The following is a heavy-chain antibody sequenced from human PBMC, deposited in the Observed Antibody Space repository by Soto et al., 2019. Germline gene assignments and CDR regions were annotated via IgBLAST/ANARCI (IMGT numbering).Heavy chain of an antibody. J-gene: IGHJ6*02. CDR1: GYTFTSYY. Sequence: QVQLVQSGAEVKKPGASVKVSCKASGYTFTSYYMHWVRQAPGQGLEWMGIINPSGGSTSYAQKFQGRFTMTRDTSTSTVYMELSSLRSEYTAVDYCARDRYVSAAGTRVGMDVWGQGTTVTVSS. D-gene: IGHD6-13*01. CDR2: INPSGGST. V-gene: IGHV1-46*01. CDR3: ARDRYVSAAGTRVGMDV.